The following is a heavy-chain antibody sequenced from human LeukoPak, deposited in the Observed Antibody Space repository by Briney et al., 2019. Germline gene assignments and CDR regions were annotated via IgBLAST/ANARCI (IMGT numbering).Heavy chain of an antibody. Sequence: PGGSLRLSCAASGFTFSTYWMHWVRQAPGKGLVWVSRINNEETAANYADSVQGRFTISRDNAKSMLYLQMDSLRAEDTAMYYCARESTVGPIQTDALDIWGQGTMVTVSS. CDR2: INNEETAA. D-gene: IGHD1-26*01. CDR3: ARESTVGPIQTDALDI. CDR1: GFTFSTYW. J-gene: IGHJ3*02. V-gene: IGHV3-74*01.